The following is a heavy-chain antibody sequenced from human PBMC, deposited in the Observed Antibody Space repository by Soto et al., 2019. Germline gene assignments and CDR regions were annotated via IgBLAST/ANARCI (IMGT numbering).Heavy chain of an antibody. V-gene: IGHV4-30-4*01. J-gene: IGHJ4*02. D-gene: IGHD5-12*01. Sequence: QVQLQESGPGLVKPSQTLSLSCTVSGASISSGDYYWSWIRQPPGKGLEWMGYIYYTGNTVFNPSLKSRVSISVDTSKNQFSLKLNPVTAADTAVYYCSSLPDGYTSGLDYWGQGTLVTVSS. CDR1: GASISSGDYY. CDR2: IYYTGNT. CDR3: SSLPDGYTSGLDY.